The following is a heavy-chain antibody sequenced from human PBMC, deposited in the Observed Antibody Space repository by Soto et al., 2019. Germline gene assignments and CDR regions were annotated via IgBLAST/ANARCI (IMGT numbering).Heavy chain of an antibody. J-gene: IGHJ3*02. Sequence: SETLSLTCDASGDTISTGGYTWAWIRQPPGKALEWIGHTYHSGNPYHNPSPKSRVIISVDTSKNQFTLKLSSVTAADTAVYYCARVPWQWLGGYAFDIWGQGTMVTVSS. V-gene: IGHV4-30-2*01. CDR3: ARVPWQWLGGYAFDI. CDR2: TYHSGNP. CDR1: GDTISTGGYT. D-gene: IGHD6-19*01.